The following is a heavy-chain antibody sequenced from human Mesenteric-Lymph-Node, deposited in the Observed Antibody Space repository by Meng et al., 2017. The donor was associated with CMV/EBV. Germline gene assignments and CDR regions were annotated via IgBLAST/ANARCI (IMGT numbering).Heavy chain of an antibody. V-gene: IGHV1-18*01. Sequence: ASVKVSCKTSGYIFINHGIAWVRQAPGQGLEWMGWISGYDAKANYEQKFQGRVTMTIDTSTTTAYLEVRSLRSDDTDVYYCARELGHDNSHGMDVWGQGTTVTVSS. D-gene: IGHD3-22*01. CDR1: GYIFINHG. CDR2: ISGYDAKA. J-gene: IGHJ6*02. CDR3: ARELGHDNSHGMDV.